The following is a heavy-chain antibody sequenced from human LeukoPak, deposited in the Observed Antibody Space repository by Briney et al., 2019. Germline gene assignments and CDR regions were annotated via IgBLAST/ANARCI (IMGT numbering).Heavy chain of an antibody. CDR3: ARERVADNWFDP. J-gene: IGHJ5*02. Sequence: GGSLSLSSAASGFTFSNYWMHWVRPPAGKGGVWVSRINSDGGTTTYGGSVKGRFTISRDNAKNTMYLQMNRLRAEDTGVYYCARERVADNWFDPWGQGTLVTVSS. D-gene: IGHD3-3*01. V-gene: IGHV3-74*01. CDR2: INSDGGTT. CDR1: GFTFSNYW.